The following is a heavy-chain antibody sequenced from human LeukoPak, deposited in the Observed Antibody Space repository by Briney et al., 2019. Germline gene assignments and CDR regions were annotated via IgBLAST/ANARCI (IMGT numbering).Heavy chain of an antibody. V-gene: IGHV4-4*02. CDR3: SRENGALSPFGY. D-gene: IGHD2-8*01. CDR1: GGSITSTNW. CDR2: VSLSGLT. Sequence: PSGTLSLTCGVSGGSITSTNWWSWVRQPPGQGLEWIGEVSLSGLTNYNPSLSSRVIIALDTSKNHLSLNLTSVTDADTAVYYCSRENGALSPFGYWGEGTLVTVPS. J-gene: IGHJ4*02.